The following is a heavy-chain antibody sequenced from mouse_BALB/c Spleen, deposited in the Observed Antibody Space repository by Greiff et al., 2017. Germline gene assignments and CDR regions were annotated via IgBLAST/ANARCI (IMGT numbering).Heavy chain of an antibody. J-gene: IGHJ2*01. Sequence: EVKLVESGPSLVKPSQTLSLTCSVTGDSITSGYWNWVRKFPGNKLEYIGYISYSGSTYYNTSLKSRISITRDTSKNQYYLQLNAVTTEDTATYYCATNWDYWGQGTTVTVSS. CDR3: ATNWDY. D-gene: IGHD4-1*01. V-gene: IGHV3-8*02. CDR2: ISYSGST. CDR1: GDSITSGY.